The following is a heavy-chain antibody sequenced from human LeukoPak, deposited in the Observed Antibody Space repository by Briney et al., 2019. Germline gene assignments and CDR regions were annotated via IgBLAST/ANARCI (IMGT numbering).Heavy chain of an antibody. D-gene: IGHD3-22*01. CDR1: GGSIRSGDYY. J-gene: IGHJ6*02. V-gene: IGHV4-30-4*01. CDR3: ARDLIIYDSRGPSGTLSYGMDV. Sequence: SKTLSLTCTVSGGSIRSGDYYWSWFRQPPGKGLEWIGYIYYSGNTHYNPSLESRVTISVDTSKSHFSLKLSPVTAADTAVYYCARDLIIYDSRGPSGTLSYGMDVWGQGTTVTVSS. CDR2: IYYSGNT.